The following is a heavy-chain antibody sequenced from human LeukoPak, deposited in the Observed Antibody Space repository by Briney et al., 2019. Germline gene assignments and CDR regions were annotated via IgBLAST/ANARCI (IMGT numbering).Heavy chain of an antibody. Sequence: ETLSLTCTVSGGSISSHYWSWIRQPPGKGLEWVGRIKSKPDGGTTDYAAPVKGRFTISRDDSKNTLYLQMNSLKTEDTAVYYCATGSTVGATLLDYWGQGALVTVSS. V-gene: IGHV3-15*01. J-gene: IGHJ4*02. CDR3: ATGSTVGATLLDY. CDR1: GGSISSHY. D-gene: IGHD1-26*01. CDR2: IKSKPDGGTT.